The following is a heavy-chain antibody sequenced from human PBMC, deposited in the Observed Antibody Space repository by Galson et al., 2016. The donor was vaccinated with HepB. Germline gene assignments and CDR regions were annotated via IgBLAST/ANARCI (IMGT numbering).Heavy chain of an antibody. Sequence: QSGAAVKQPGESLRISCQASGYSFSSFWIGWVRQMHGRGLEWMGTIYPGDSDTRASPSFQGQVTISADRSINTDYLQWSSLKASDTAMYYCTRLGGRDGYKRIVGAFDIWGRGTMVSVSS. CDR3: TRLGGRDGYKRIVGAFDI. CDR1: GYSFSSFW. D-gene: IGHD5-24*01. J-gene: IGHJ3*02. V-gene: IGHV5-51*01. CDR2: IYPGDSDT.